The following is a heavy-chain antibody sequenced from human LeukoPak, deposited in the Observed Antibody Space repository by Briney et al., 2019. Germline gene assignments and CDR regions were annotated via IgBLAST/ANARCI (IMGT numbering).Heavy chain of an antibody. D-gene: IGHD3-9*01. V-gene: IGHV3-30*02. J-gene: IGHJ4*02. Sequence: TGGSLRLSCAASGFTFSVYGMHWVRQAPGKGLEWVAFIRFDGNNKYYADSVKGRFTISRDNSKNTLYLQMNSLRAEDTAVYYCATGYDILTGYDYWGQGTLVTVSS. CDR3: ATGYDILTGYDY. CDR2: IRFDGNNK. CDR1: GFTFSVYG.